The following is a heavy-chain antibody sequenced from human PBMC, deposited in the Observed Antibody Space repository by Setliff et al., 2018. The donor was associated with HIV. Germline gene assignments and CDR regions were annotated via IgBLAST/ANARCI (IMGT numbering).Heavy chain of an antibody. CDR3: ARSLPQRRYFDY. CDR1: GYTFTSYG. D-gene: IGHD1-26*01. V-gene: IGHV1-18*01. CDR2: ISAYNGNT. Sequence: ASVKVSCKASGYTFTSYGISWVRQAPGQGLEWMGWISAYNGNTNYAQKLQGRVTMTRDTSITTAYMELSSLRSDDTAVYYCARSLPQRRYFDYWGQGTLVTVSS. J-gene: IGHJ4*02.